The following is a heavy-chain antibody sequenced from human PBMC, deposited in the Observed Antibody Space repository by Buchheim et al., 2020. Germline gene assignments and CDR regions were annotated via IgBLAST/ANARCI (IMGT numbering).Heavy chain of an antibody. V-gene: IGHV4-61*02. CDR3: ARLRDGYNSYYFDY. J-gene: IGHJ4*02. Sequence: QVQLQESGPGLVKPSQTLSLTCTVSGGSISSGSYYWSWIRQPAGKGLEWIGRIYTSGSTNYNPSLKSRVTISVDQSKNQFSLKLSSVTAADTAVYYCARLRDGYNSYYFDYWGQGTL. CDR1: GGSISSGSYY. D-gene: IGHD5-24*01. CDR2: IYTSGST.